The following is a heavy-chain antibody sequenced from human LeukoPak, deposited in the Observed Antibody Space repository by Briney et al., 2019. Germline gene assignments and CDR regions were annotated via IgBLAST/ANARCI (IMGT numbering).Heavy chain of an antibody. CDR2: IKQDGSEK. CDR1: GFTFDDYG. CDR3: ARVGLYYFDY. Sequence: QPGGSLRLSCAASGFTFDDYGMSWVRQAPGKGLEWVANIKQDGSEKYYVDSVKGRFTISRDNAKNSLYLQMNSLRAEDTAVYYCARVGLYYFDYWGQGTLVTVSS. V-gene: IGHV3-7*01. J-gene: IGHJ4*02.